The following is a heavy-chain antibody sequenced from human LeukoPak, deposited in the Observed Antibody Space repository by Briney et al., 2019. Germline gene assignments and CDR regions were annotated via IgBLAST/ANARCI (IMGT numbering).Heavy chain of an antibody. J-gene: IGHJ6*03. CDR3: AKDKGPAADYYMDV. D-gene: IGHD6-25*01. CDR1: GFTVSSNY. V-gene: IGHV3-53*01. CDR2: IYSGGST. Sequence: GGSLRLSCAASGFTVSSNYMSWVRQAPGKGLEWVSVIYSGGSTYYADSVKGRFTISRDNSKNTLYLQMNSLRAEDTALYYCAKDKGPAADYYMDVWGKGTTVTVSS.